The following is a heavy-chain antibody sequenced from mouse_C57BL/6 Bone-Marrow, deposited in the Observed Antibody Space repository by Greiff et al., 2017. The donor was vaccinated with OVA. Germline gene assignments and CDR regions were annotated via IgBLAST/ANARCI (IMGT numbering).Heavy chain of an antibody. V-gene: IGHV5-12*01. CDR2: ISNGGGST. J-gene: IGHJ3*01. D-gene: IGHD1-1*01. CDR3: ARRYYYGSSSWFAY. Sequence: DVKLVESGGGLVQPGGSLKLSCAASGFTFSDYYMYWVRQTPEKRLEWVAYISNGGGSTYYPDTVKGRFTISRDNAKNTLYLQMSRLKSEDTAMYYCARRYYYGSSSWFAYWGQGTLVTVSA. CDR1: GFTFSDYY.